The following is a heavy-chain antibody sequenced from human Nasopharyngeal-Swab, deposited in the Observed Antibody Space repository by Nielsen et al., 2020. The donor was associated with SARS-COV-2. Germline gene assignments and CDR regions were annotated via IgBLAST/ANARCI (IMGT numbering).Heavy chain of an antibody. V-gene: IGHV3-33*01. CDR2: IWYDGSIK. Sequence: SLKIPRAAPGFTFSSYGMHRVRQAPGKGLEWVAVIWYDGSIKYYADSVKGRFTISRDNSKNTLYLQMNSLRAEDTAVYYCARDRDLSLPDYWGQGTLVTVSS. J-gene: IGHJ4*02. CDR3: ARDRDLSLPDY. CDR1: GFTFSSYG.